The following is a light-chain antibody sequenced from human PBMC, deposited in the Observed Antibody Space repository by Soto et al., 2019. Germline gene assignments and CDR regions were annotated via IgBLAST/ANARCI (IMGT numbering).Light chain of an antibody. Sequence: DIVMTQSPLSLPVTPGEPASISCRSGQSLLHSDGSYYLDWYLQKPGQSPQLLIYLGSHRASGGPDRFSGSGSGTDFTLKISRVEAEDVGVYYCMQALQTPYTFGGGTKVEIK. CDR1: QSLLHSDGSYY. J-gene: IGKJ4*01. CDR2: LGS. V-gene: IGKV2-28*01. CDR3: MQALQTPYT.